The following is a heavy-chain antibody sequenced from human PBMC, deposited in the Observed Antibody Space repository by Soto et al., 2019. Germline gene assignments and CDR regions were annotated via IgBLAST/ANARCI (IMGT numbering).Heavy chain of an antibody. CDR2: IDNSGST. Sequence: SETLSLTCTVSGGSISNYFCNWIRQPAGKGLEWIGRIDNSGSTNYNPSLKSRITMSADTSRNQFSLKLNSVTAADTAVYYCARGGQDFWSGYSAFDPWARELWSPSPQ. CDR1: GGSISNYF. D-gene: IGHD3-3*01. CDR3: ARGGQDFWSGYSAFDP. V-gene: IGHV4-4*07. J-gene: IGHJ5*02.